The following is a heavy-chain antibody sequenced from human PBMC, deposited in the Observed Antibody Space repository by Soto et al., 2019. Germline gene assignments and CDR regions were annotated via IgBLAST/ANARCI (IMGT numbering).Heavy chain of an antibody. CDR3: ARDPYYYGSGDKGGFDP. J-gene: IGHJ5*02. CDR2: IYHTGST. D-gene: IGHD3-10*01. Sequence: QVQLQESGPGLVKPSGTLSLTCAVSGGSLSSTHWWSWVRQPPRKGLEWIGDIYHTGSTNYNPSLKSRGTISVDKSNNQFSLNLSSVTAADTAVYYCARDPYYYGSGDKGGFDPWGQGTLVIVSS. V-gene: IGHV4-4*02. CDR1: GGSLSSTHW.